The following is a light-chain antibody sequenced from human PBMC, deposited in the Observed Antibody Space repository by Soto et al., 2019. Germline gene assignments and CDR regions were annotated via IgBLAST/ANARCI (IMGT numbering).Light chain of an antibody. J-gene: IGLJ2*01. V-gene: IGLV1-51*01. CDR1: SSNIGNNY. CDR3: GTWDSSLSAVV. Sequence: QSVLTQPPSVSAAPGQTVTISCSGSSSNIGNNYVSWYQQLPGTAPKLLIYDNNKRPSGIPDRFSGSKSGTSATLGITGLQTGDEADYYCGTWDSSLSAVVFGGGTQLTAL. CDR2: DNN.